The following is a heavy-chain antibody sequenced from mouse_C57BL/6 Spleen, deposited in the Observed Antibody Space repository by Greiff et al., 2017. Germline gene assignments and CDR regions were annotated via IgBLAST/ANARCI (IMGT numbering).Heavy chain of an antibody. Sequence: EVQLQQSGPELVKPGASVKISCKASGYTFTDYYMNWVKQSHGKSLEWIGDINPNNGGTSYNQKFKGKATLTVDKSSSTAYMELRNLTSEDSAVYYCARPYDYVFDYWGQGTTLTVSS. CDR2: INPNNGGT. CDR1: GYTFTDYY. J-gene: IGHJ2*01. CDR3: ARPYDYVFDY. D-gene: IGHD2-4*01. V-gene: IGHV1-26*01.